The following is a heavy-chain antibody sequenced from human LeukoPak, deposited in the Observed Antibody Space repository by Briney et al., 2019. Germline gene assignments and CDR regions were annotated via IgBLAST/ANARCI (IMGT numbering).Heavy chain of an antibody. Sequence: SETLSLTCAVYGGSFSGYYWIWIRQPPGKGLEWIGEINHSGSTHYNPSLKSRVTISVDTSKNQFSLKLSSVTAADTAVYYCARTTTVTTSAFDIWGQGTMVTVSS. D-gene: IGHD4-17*01. V-gene: IGHV4-34*01. CDR2: INHSGST. J-gene: IGHJ3*02. CDR3: ARTTTVTTSAFDI. CDR1: GGSFSGYY.